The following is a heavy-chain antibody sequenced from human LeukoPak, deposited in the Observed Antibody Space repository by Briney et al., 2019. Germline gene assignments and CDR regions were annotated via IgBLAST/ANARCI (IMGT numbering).Heavy chain of an antibody. CDR1: GFTFSTYS. D-gene: IGHD5-18*01. J-gene: IGHJ5*02. Sequence: PGGSLRLFCAASGFTFSTYSMNWVRQAPGKGLEWVSSISGSSSYIYYADSVRGRFTISRDNAKNSLYLQMNSLRAEDTAVYYCARGQSYGWFDPCGQGTLVTVSS. V-gene: IGHV3-21*01. CDR2: ISGSSSYI. CDR3: ARGQSYGWFDP.